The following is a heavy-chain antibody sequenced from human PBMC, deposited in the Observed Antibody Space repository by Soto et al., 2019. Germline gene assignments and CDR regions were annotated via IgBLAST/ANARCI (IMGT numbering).Heavy chain of an antibody. CDR1: GFSLSNARMG. CDR2: IFSNDEK. CDR3: ARWWEWNLNFDY. Sequence: QVTLKESGPVLVKPTETLTLTCTVSGFSLSNARMGVSWIRQPPGKALEWLAHIFSNDEKSYSTSLKSRLTHSKDTSKSQVVLTMTNMDPVDTATYYCARWWEWNLNFDYWGQGTLVTVSS. D-gene: IGHD1-1*01. V-gene: IGHV2-26*01. J-gene: IGHJ4*02.